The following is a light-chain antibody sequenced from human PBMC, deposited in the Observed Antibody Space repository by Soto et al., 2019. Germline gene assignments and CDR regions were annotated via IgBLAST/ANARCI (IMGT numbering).Light chain of an antibody. Sequence: EIVLTQSPGTLSLSPGEIATLSFSASQSVSSSYLAWYQQKPGQAPRLLISEASNRATGIPARFSGSGSGTDFTLTISSLEPEDFAVYYCQQSHNWPRTFGQGTKVDIK. V-gene: IGKV3D-20*02. CDR1: QSVSSSY. CDR2: EAS. CDR3: QQSHNWPRT. J-gene: IGKJ1*01.